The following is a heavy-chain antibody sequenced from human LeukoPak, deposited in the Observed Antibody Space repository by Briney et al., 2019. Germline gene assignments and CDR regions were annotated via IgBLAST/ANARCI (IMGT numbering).Heavy chain of an antibody. Sequence: ASVKVSCMVSGYTLTEVSIHWVRQAPGKGLEWMGGFDPAEGEAIYAQKFQGRVTLTEDTATDTAYMELRSLRSEDTAVYYCATDRYQPLSVFDYWGQGTLVTVSS. V-gene: IGHV1-24*01. J-gene: IGHJ4*02. CDR3: ATDRYQPLSVFDY. D-gene: IGHD2-2*01. CDR2: FDPAEGEA. CDR1: GYTLTEVS.